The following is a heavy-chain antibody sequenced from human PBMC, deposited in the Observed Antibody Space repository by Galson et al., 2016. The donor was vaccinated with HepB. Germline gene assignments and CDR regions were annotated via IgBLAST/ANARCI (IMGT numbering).Heavy chain of an antibody. CDR3: AREADT. CDR2: ISSSGCTI. J-gene: IGHJ4*02. Sequence: SLRLSCAASGFTFSDSYMSWVRQAPGKGLEWVSHISSSGCTIYYADSVKGRFTVSRDNAKNSLYLRMNSLRVEDTAVYYCAREADTWGQGTLVTVSS. V-gene: IGHV3-11*01. D-gene: IGHD6-25*01. CDR1: GFTFSDSY.